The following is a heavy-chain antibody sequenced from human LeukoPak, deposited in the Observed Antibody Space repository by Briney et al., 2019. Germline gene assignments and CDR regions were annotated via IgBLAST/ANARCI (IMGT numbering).Heavy chain of an antibody. D-gene: IGHD1-26*01. V-gene: IGHV3-48*03. CDR2: ISSSGSTI. J-gene: IGHJ6*03. CDR3: AKDGEMGATIYYYMDV. Sequence: GGSLRLSCAASGFTFSSYEMNWVRQAPGKGLEWVSYISSSGSTIYYADSVKGRFTISRDNSKNTLYLQMNSLRAEDTAVYYRAKDGEMGATIYYYMDVWGKGTTVTVSS. CDR1: GFTFSSYE.